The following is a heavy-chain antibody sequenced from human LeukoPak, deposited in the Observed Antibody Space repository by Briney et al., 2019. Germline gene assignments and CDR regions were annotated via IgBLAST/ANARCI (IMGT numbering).Heavy chain of an antibody. D-gene: IGHD3-10*01. V-gene: IGHV3-21*01. J-gene: IGHJ5*02. CDR1: GFTFSSYS. CDR2: ISRNSSYI. Sequence: GGSLRLSCAASGFTFSSYSMNWVRQAPGKGLEWVSSISRNSSYIYYADSVKGRFTISRDNAKNSLYLQMNSLGAEDTAVYYCARRSDGGWFDPWGQGTLVTVSS. CDR3: ARRSDGGWFDP.